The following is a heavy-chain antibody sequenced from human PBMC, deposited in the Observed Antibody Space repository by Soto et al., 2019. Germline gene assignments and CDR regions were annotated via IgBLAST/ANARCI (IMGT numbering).Heavy chain of an antibody. D-gene: IGHD1-26*01. CDR3: ERLSGGWGYWYFDL. Sequence: QLQLQESGPGLVKPSETLSLTCNVSGGSISTSTYYWGWIRQPPGKGLEWIGSVYYGGSTYYNPSLKSRLTISGDTSRNQFSLYLSSVTAADTAVYYCERLSGGWGYWYFDLWGRGTLVTVSS. J-gene: IGHJ2*01. V-gene: IGHV4-39*01. CDR1: GGSISTSTYY. CDR2: VYYGGST.